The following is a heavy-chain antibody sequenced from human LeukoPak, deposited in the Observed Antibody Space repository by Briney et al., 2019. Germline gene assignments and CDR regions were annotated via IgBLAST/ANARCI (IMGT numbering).Heavy chain of an antibody. CDR3: ARVGARTYFDY. V-gene: IGHV3-9*01. CDR2: ISWNSGSI. CDR1: GFTFDDYA. J-gene: IGHJ4*02. D-gene: IGHD1-26*01. Sequence: PGGSLRLSCAASGFTFDDYAMHWVRQAPGKGLEWVSGISWNSGSIGYADSVKGRFTISRDNAKNSLYLQMNSLRAEDTAVYYCARVGARTYFDYWGQGTLVTVSS.